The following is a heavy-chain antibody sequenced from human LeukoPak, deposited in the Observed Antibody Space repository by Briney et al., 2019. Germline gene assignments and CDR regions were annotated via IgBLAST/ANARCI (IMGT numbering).Heavy chain of an antibody. D-gene: IGHD4-11*01. CDR3: ARGLLDY. CDR2: IKQDGSEK. J-gene: IGHJ4*02. V-gene: IGHV3-7*01. CDR1: GFTFSSYN. Sequence: GGSLRLSCAASGFTFSSYNMNWVRQAPGKGLEWVANIKQDGSEKYYVDSVKGRFTISRDNAKNSLYLQMNSLRAEDTAVYYCARGLLDYWGQGTLVTVSS.